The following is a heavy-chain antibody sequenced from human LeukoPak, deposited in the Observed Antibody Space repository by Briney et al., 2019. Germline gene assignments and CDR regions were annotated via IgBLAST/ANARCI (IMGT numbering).Heavy chain of an antibody. V-gene: IGHV4-38-2*01. CDR2: FYHSGNS. J-gene: IGHJ5*02. CDR1: GYSISSGYY. CDR3: ARHDFYSTYPHNWFDP. Sequence: SETLSLTCAVTGYSISSGYYWGWIRQPPGKGLEWIGSFYHSGNSYYNPSLNSRVSISVDTSKNQFSLNLSSVTAADTALYYCARHDFYSTYPHNWFDPWGQGTLVTVSS. D-gene: IGHD2-21*01.